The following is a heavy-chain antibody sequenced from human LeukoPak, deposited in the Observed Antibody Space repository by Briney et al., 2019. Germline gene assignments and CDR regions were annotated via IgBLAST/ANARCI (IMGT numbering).Heavy chain of an antibody. V-gene: IGHV3-30*02. J-gene: IGHJ4*02. CDR3: AKDTSVHPYYDFWSGYPLDY. Sequence: GGSLRLSCAASGFTFSSYGMHWVRQAPGKGLEWVAFIRYDGSNKYYADSVKGRFTISRDNSKNTLYLQMNSLRAEDTAVYYCAKDTSVHPYYDFWSGYPLDYWGQGTLVTVSS. CDR1: GFTFSSYG. CDR2: IRYDGSNK. D-gene: IGHD3-3*01.